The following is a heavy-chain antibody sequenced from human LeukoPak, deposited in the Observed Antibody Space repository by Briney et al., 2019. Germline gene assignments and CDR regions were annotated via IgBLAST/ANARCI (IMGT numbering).Heavy chain of an antibody. CDR2: ISAYNGNT. CDR3: ARDQSYYDSSGRGYYYYYMDV. D-gene: IGHD3-22*01. CDR1: GYTFTSYY. Sequence: ASVKVSCKASGYTFTSYYMHWVRQAPGQGLEWMGWISAYNGNTNYAQKLQGRVTMTTDTSTSTAYVELRSLRSDDTAVYYCARDQSYYDSSGRGYYYYYMDVWGKGTTVTVSS. V-gene: IGHV1-18*04. J-gene: IGHJ6*03.